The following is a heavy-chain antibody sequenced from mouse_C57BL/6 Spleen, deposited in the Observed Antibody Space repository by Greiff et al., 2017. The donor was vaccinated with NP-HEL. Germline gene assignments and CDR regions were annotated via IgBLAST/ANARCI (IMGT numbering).Heavy chain of an antibody. D-gene: IGHD2-4*01. Sequence: EVQVVESGGGLVKPGGSLKLSCAASGFTFSDYGMHWVRQAPEKGLEWVAYISSGSSTIYYADTVKGRFTISRDNAKNTLFLQMTSLRSEDTAMYYCARATMRTAWFACWGQGTLVTVSA. J-gene: IGHJ3*01. CDR3: ARATMRTAWFAC. CDR2: ISSGSSTI. CDR1: GFTFSDYG. V-gene: IGHV5-17*01.